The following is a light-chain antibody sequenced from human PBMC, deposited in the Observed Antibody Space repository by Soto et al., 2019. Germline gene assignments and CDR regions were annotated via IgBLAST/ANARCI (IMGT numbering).Light chain of an antibody. CDR1: SSDVGGYNY. V-gene: IGLV2-11*01. Sequence: QSALTQPRSVSGSPGQSVTISCTGTSSDVGGYNYVSWYQQHPGKAPKLIIYDVSQRPSGVPDRFSGSKSGNTASLTISGLQAEDEADYYCCSYAGSYIHWVFGGGTKVTVL. J-gene: IGLJ3*02. CDR3: CSYAGSYIHWV. CDR2: DVS.